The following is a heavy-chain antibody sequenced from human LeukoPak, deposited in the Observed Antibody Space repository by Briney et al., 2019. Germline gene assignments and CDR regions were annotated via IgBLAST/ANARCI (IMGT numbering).Heavy chain of an antibody. D-gene: IGHD1-7*01. CDR2: IDNSATST. V-gene: IGHV3-23*05. CDR3: ARILLTGTGRGFSDY. CDR1: SFTPSSHG. Sequence: PGGSLRLSCAASSFTPSSHGMTWVRQAPGQGLEWVSTIDNSATSTYYADSVKGRFTISRDNSMNTFFLQMNSLRAEDTASYYCARILLTGTGRGFSDYWGQGVLVTVSS. J-gene: IGHJ4*02.